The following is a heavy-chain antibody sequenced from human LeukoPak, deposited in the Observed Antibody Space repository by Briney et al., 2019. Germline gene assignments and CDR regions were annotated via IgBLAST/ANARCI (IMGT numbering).Heavy chain of an antibody. V-gene: IGHV3-30*18. D-gene: IGHD3-22*01. J-gene: IGHJ3*02. CDR1: GFTVSSNY. CDR3: AKGNGGVVVIEYAFDI. CDR2: ISSDGSKT. Sequence: GGSLRLSCAASGFTVSSNYMSWVRQAPGKGLEWVAVISSDGSKTYYADSVKGRFTISRDNSKNTLYLRMNSLRAEDTAVYYCAKGNGGVVVIEYAFDIWGQGTMVTVSS.